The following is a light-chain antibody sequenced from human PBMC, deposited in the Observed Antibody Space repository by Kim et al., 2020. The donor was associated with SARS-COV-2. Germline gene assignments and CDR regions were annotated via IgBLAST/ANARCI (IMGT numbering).Light chain of an antibody. CDR2: WAS. V-gene: IGKV4-1*01. Sequence: TATINCMSGQSVLDSSNNKDYLAWYQQKTGQPPKLLIYWASTRESGVPDRFSGSGSETAVTLAISSLQAEDVAVYYCQQYYSTPYTFGQGTKLEI. CDR1: QSVLDSSNNKDY. J-gene: IGKJ2*01. CDR3: QQYYSTPYT.